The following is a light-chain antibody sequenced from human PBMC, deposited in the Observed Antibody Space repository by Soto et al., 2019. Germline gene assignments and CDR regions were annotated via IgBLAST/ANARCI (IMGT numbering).Light chain of an antibody. J-gene: IGLJ2*01. Sequence: QTVVTQEQSFSVSPGGTVTLTCGLNSGSVSTSYYPSWYQQTPGQAPRTLIYSTSTRSSGVPDRFSGSIVGNKASLTITGAQADDESDYYWVLYIGSGIWVFGGWTKLTVL. CDR3: VLYIGSGIWV. V-gene: IGLV8-61*01. CDR2: STS. CDR1: SGSVSTSYY.